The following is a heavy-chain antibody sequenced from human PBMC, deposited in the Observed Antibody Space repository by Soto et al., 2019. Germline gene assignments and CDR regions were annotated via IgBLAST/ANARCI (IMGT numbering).Heavy chain of an antibody. CDR2: IIPILGIA. CDR1: GGTFSSYT. V-gene: IGHV1-69*08. CDR3: ARDIMSYVCDP. D-gene: IGHD3-16*01. Sequence: QVQLVQSGAEVKKPGSSVKVSCKASGGTFSSYTISWVRQAPGQGLEWMGRIIPILGIANYAQKFQGRVTITADKSTSTAYMELSSMRSEDTAVYYCARDIMSYVCDPWGQGTLVTVSS. J-gene: IGHJ5*02.